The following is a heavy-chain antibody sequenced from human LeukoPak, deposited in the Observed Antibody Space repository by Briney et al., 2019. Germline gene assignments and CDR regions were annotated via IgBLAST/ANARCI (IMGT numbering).Heavy chain of an antibody. CDR3: VKAPLRGYYFWSGLSSFDC. Sequence: GGSLRLSCAASGFTFSSYPMTWVRQAPGEGLEWVSTISGSGDTSFYADSVKGRFTISRDSSRNTLYLRMNSLTAEDTTVYYCVKAPLRGYYFWSGLSSFDCWGQGTLVTVSS. D-gene: IGHD3-3*01. J-gene: IGHJ4*02. CDR2: ISGSGDTS. CDR1: GFTFSSYP. V-gene: IGHV3-23*01.